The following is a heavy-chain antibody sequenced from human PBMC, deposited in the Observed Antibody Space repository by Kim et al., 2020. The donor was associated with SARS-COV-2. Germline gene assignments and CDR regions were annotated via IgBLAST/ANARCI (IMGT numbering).Heavy chain of an antibody. V-gene: IGHV3-30*04. CDR1: GFTFSSYA. J-gene: IGHJ4*02. D-gene: IGHD3-9*01. CDR2: ISYDGSNK. CDR3: AGERLRYFDCLPPDY. Sequence: GGSLRLSCAASGFTFSSYAMHWVRQAPGKGLEWVAVISYDGSNKYYADSVKGRFTISRDNSKNTLYLQMNSLRAEDTAVYYCAGERLRYFDCLPPDYWGQGTLVTVSS.